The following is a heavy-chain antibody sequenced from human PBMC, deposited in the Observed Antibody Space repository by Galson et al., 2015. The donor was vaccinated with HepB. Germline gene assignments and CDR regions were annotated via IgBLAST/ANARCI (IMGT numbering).Heavy chain of an antibody. Sequence: SLRLSCAASGFTFSSYAMHWVRQAPGKGLEYVSAISSNGGSTYYANSVKGRFTISRDNSKNTLYLQMGSLRAEDMAVYYCARVPRIGRDILTGYYGLDYWGQGTLVTVSS. D-gene: IGHD3-9*01. CDR2: ISSNGGST. V-gene: IGHV3-64*01. CDR1: GFTFSSYA. CDR3: ARVPRIGRDILTGYYGLDY. J-gene: IGHJ4*02.